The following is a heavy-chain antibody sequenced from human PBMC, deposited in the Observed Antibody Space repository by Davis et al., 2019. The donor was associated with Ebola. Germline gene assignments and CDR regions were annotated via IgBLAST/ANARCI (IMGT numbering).Heavy chain of an antibody. CDR1: GLTFSSYA. CDR3: ARASAGTSCYGS. D-gene: IGHD2-2*01. Sequence: GGSLRLSCSASGLTFSSYAMHWVRQAPGKGLEYVSAISSNGGSTYYADSVKGRFTISRDDSKNTLYLQMISLRAEDTAVYYCARASAGTSCYGSWGQGTLVTVSS. J-gene: IGHJ5*02. CDR2: ISSNGGST. V-gene: IGHV3-64*04.